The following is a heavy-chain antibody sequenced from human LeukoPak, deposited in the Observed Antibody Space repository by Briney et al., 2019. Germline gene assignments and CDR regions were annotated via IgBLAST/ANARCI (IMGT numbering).Heavy chain of an antibody. Sequence: GGSLRLPCAASGFTFDDYAMHWVRQAPGKGLVWVSRINHDGSSTTYTDSVKGRFTISRDNAKNTLYLQMNSLRAEDTAVYYCARAPYSTGRGYYFDYWGQGTLVTVSS. D-gene: IGHD2-8*02. CDR1: GFTFDDYA. J-gene: IGHJ4*02. CDR3: ARAPYSTGRGYYFDY. V-gene: IGHV3-74*01. CDR2: INHDGSST.